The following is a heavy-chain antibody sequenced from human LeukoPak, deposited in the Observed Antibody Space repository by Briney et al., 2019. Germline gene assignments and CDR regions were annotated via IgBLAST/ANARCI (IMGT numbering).Heavy chain of an antibody. CDR1: GFTFSNAW. CDR2: IKSKTDGGTT. D-gene: IGHD3-16*02. J-gene: IGHJ4*02. CDR3: ARVVIDDGYYFDY. V-gene: IGHV3-15*01. Sequence: GGSLRLSCAASGFTFSNAWMSWVRQAPGKGLEWVGRIKSKTDGGTTDYAAPVKGRFTISRDDSKNTLYLQMNSLRAEDTAVYYCARVVIDDGYYFDYWGQGTLVTVSS.